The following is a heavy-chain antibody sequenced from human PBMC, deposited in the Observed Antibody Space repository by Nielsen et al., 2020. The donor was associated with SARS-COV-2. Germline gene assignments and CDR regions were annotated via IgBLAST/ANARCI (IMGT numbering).Heavy chain of an antibody. CDR3: ARRWPWPARRMDV. D-gene: IGHD5-12*01. J-gene: IGHJ6*02. CDR2: INHSGNT. Sequence: GSLRLSCAVYGGSFSGYYWTWIRQAPGKGLEFIAEINHSGNTNYNPSLKSRVTISVDTSKSQFSLNLNSVIAADTAVYYCARRWPWPARRMDVWGQGTTVTVSS. V-gene: IGHV4-34*01. CDR1: GGSFSGYY.